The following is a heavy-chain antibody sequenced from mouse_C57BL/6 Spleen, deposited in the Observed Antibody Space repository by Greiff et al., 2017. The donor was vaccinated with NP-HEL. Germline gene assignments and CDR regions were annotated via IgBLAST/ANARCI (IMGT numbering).Heavy chain of an antibody. CDR3: TTYSNYDYYAMDY. D-gene: IGHD2-5*01. J-gene: IGHJ4*01. CDR2: IDPEDGDT. V-gene: IGHV14-1*01. CDR1: GFNIKDYY. Sequence: VQLKESGAELVRPGASVKLSCTASGFNIKDYYMHWVKQRPEQGLEWIGRIDPEDGDTEYAPKFQGKATMTADTSSNTAYLQLSSLTSEDTAVYYCTTYSNYDYYAMDYWGQGTSGTVSS.